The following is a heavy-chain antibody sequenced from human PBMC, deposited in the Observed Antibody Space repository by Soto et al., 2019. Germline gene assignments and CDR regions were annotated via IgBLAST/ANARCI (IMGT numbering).Heavy chain of an antibody. Sequence: QVQLVQSGAEVKKPGSSVKVSCKASGGTFSSYAISWVRQAPGQGLEWMGGIIPIFGTANYAKKFQGRVTITADESTSTAYMELSSLRSEDTAVYYCAREPHYYGSGSYGWFDPWGQGTLVTVSS. V-gene: IGHV1-69*01. CDR1: GGTFSSYA. D-gene: IGHD3-10*01. CDR3: AREPHYYGSGSYGWFDP. CDR2: IIPIFGTA. J-gene: IGHJ5*02.